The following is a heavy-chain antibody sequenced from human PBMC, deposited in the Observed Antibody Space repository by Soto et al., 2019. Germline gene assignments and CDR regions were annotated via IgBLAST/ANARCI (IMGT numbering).Heavy chain of an antibody. V-gene: IGHV4-39*01. CDR2: IYYSGST. J-gene: IGHJ4*02. Sequence: TSETLSLTCSVSGDSIRSSSDYWAWIRQPLGKGLEWIGSIYYSGSTYYNPSLKSRVTISVDTSKNRFSLRLSSVTAADTAVYFCAREYHRYAWQGAYPVDSWGQGLLVTVSS. D-gene: IGHD2-2*01. CDR1: GDSIRSSSDY. CDR3: AREYHRYAWQGAYPVDS.